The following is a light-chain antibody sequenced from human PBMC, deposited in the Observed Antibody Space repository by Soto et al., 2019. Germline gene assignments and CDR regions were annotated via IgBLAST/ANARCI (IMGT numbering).Light chain of an antibody. CDR1: QSLSSW. J-gene: IGKJ3*01. V-gene: IGKV1-5*01. Sequence: DIQMTQSPSTLSASVGDRVTITCRASQSLSSWLAWYQQKPGKAPKLLIYDAYSLESGVQSRFSGSGSGTDFTLTVSSLQPEDFATYYCQQFDDYPFTFGPGTKVDIK. CDR3: QQFDDYPFT. CDR2: DAY.